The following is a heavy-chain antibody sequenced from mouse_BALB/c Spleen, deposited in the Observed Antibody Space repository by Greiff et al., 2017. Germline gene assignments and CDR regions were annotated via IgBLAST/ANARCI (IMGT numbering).Heavy chain of an antibody. CDR2: INPDSSTI. V-gene: IGHV4-1*02. J-gene: IGHJ4*01. Sequence: EVQLVESGGGLVQPGGSLKLSCAASGFDFSRYWMSWVRQAPGKGLEWIGEINPDSSTINYTPSLKDKFIISRDNAKNTLYMQMSKVRSEDTALYYCARPGGHSVYYYAMDYWGQGTSVTVSS. CDR1: GFDFSRYW. D-gene: IGHD3-1*01. CDR3: ARPGGHSVYYYAMDY.